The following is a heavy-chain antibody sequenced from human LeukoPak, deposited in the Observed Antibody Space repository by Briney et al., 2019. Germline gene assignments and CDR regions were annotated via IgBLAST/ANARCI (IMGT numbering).Heavy chain of an antibody. CDR3: AKGGRYCSSTSCWENWFDP. CDR2: ISGSDGST. V-gene: IGHV3-23*01. J-gene: IGHJ5*02. D-gene: IGHD2-2*01. Sequence: GGSLRLSCAASGFTFSSYAMSWVRQAPGKGLERVSAISGSDGSTYYADSVKGRFTISRDNSKNTLYLQMNSLRAEDTAVYYCAKGGRYCSSTSCWENWFDPWGQGTLVTVSS. CDR1: GFTFSSYA.